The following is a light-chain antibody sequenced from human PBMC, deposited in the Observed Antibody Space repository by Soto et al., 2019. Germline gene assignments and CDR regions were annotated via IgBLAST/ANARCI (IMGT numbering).Light chain of an antibody. V-gene: IGLV2-8*01. J-gene: IGLJ2*01. CDR1: RSDVGGCVY. Sequence: QSALTQPPSASGSPGQSVTISCTGNRSDVGGCVYVSWYQQHPGKAPKLNLDEVTKLPSGVPDLFSGARSGNAASLTVSGLHAEDEDDYFGSSCGGSANSMVFGGGTKRTV. CDR2: EVT. CDR3: SSCGGSANSMV.